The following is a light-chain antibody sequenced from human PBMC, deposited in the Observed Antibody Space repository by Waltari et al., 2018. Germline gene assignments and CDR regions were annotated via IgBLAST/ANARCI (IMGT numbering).Light chain of an antibody. J-gene: IGLJ3*02. CDR3: AAWDDSLYVAL. CDR2: KTN. Sequence: QSVLTQPPSASGTPGQSVTLPCSGGSTNIGTTHVYWYQHLPGGAPKLLISKTNQRPSGVPDRFSGSKSGTSASLAISGLRSEDEADYYCAAWDDSLYVALFGGGTKLTVL. V-gene: IGLV1-47*01. CDR1: STNIGTTH.